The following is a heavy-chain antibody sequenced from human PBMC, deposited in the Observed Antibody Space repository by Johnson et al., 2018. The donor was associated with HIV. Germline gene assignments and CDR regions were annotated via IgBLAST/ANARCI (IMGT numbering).Heavy chain of an antibody. CDR3: AKDLNYGSGPVDI. CDR1: GFTFSSYG. J-gene: IGHJ3*02. CDR2: ISYDGSNK. Sequence: QVQLVESGGGVVRPGGSLRLSCAASGFTFSSYGMHWVRQAPGKGLEWVAVISYDGSNKYYADSVKGRFTISRDNSKNTLYLQMNSLRAEDTAVYYCAKDLNYGSGPVDIWGQGTMVTVSS. V-gene: IGHV3-30*18. D-gene: IGHD3-10*01.